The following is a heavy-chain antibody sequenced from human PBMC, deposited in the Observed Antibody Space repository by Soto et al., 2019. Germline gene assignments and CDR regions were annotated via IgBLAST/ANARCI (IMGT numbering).Heavy chain of an antibody. V-gene: IGHV1-2*02. CDR2: INPNSGGT. CDR1: GYTFTGYY. CDR3: ARDYNYSSGRGFDP. D-gene: IGHD6-19*01. J-gene: IGHJ5*02. Sequence: SVKVSCKASGYTFTGYYMHWVRQAPGQGLEWMGWINPNSGGTNYAQKFQGRVTMTRDTSISTAYMELSRLRSDDTAVYYCARDYNYSSGRGFDPWGQGTLVTVSS.